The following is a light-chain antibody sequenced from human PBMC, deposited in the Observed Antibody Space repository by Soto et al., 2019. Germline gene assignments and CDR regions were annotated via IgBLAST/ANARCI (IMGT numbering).Light chain of an antibody. V-gene: IGKV1-9*01. J-gene: IGKJ1*01. CDR1: QGISSF. Sequence: IQLTQSPSALSASVGDRVTITCRASQGISSFLAWYQQKPGKAPKLLIYAASSLQSGVPSRFSGSGFGTDFTLTITSLQPDDSATYYCQQYNRYSTFGQGTKVDIK. CDR3: QQYNRYST. CDR2: AAS.